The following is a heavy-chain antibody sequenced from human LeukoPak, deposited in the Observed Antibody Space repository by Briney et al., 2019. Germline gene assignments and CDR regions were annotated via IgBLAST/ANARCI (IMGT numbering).Heavy chain of an antibody. Sequence: PSETLSLTCTVYGGSFSDYHWSWIRQPPGKGLEWIGEISHSGSTNYNPSLMGRVTMSVDTSKSQFSLKLSSVSAADTAVYYCARARGPTVLYYFDYWGQGALVTVSS. CDR2: ISHSGST. J-gene: IGHJ4*02. D-gene: IGHD4-11*01. CDR1: GGSFSDYH. V-gene: IGHV4-34*01. CDR3: ARARGPTVLYYFDY.